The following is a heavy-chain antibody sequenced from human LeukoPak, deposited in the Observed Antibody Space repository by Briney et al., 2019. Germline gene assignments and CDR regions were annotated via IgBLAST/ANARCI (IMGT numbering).Heavy chain of an antibody. J-gene: IGHJ4*02. Sequence: QTGGSLRLSCAASGFTFSSYAMSWVRQAPGKGLEWVSAISGSGGSTYYADSVKGRFTISRDNSKNTLYLQMNSLRAEDTAVYYCAKGPLQMVYAEADYWGQGTLVTVSS. CDR3: AKGPLQMVYAEADY. CDR1: GFTFSSYA. D-gene: IGHD2-8*01. CDR2: ISGSGGST. V-gene: IGHV3-23*01.